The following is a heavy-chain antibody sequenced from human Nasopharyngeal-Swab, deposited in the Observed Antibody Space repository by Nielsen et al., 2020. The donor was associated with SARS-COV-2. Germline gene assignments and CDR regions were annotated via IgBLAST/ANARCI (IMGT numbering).Heavy chain of an antibody. CDR2: ISVSGGNT. J-gene: IGHJ4*02. CDR1: GFTFSAYA. D-gene: IGHD3-16*01. Sequence: GESLKISCAVSGFTFSAYALSWVRQAPGKGLEWVSGISVSGGNTYYADSVAGRFTISRDNSNSRLFLQISSLRAEDTAVYYCARASWGLSVFDRWGQGTLVTVSS. CDR3: ARASWGLSVFDR. V-gene: IGHV3-23*01.